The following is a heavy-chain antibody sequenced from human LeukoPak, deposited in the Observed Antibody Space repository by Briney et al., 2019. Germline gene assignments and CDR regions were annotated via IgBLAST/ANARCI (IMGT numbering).Heavy chain of an antibody. J-gene: IGHJ4*02. D-gene: IGHD6-13*01. CDR3: ASGRGSSWYY. CDR2: IYHSGST. V-gene: IGHV4-30-2*01. Sequence: SETLSLTCTVSGGSISSGGYYWSWVRQPPGKGLEWIGYIYHSGSTYYNPSLKSRVTISVDTSKNQFSLKLSSVTAADTAVYYCASGRGSSWYYWGQGTLVTVSS. CDR1: GGSISSGGYY.